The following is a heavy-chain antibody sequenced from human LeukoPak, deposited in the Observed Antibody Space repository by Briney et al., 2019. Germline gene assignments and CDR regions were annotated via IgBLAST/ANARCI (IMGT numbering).Heavy chain of an antibody. J-gene: IGHJ4*02. Sequence: PSETLSLTCIVSGGSMSSNDWSWIRQPAGKGLEWIGRIHGSGSTNYNPSLKSRVSMSLDTSKNQFSLKLSSVTAADTAVYYCATDQYYGFNETPLDYWGQGTLVTVSS. CDR3: ATDQYYGFNETPLDY. V-gene: IGHV4-4*07. CDR1: GGSMSSND. D-gene: IGHD4-17*01. CDR2: IHGSGST.